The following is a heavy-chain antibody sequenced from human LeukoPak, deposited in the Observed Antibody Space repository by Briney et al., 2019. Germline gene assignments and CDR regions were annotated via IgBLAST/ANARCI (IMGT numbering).Heavy chain of an antibody. V-gene: IGHV4-30-2*01. CDR2: IYHSGST. CDR1: GGSISSGGYS. J-gene: IGHJ4*02. D-gene: IGHD3-22*01. Sequence: SETLSLTCAVSGGSISSGGYSWSWIRQPPGKGLEWIGYIYHSGSTYYNPSLKSRVTISVDTSKNQFSLKLSSVTAADTAVYYCARGSGDSSGCDFDYWGQGTLVTVSS. CDR3: ARGSGDSSGCDFDY.